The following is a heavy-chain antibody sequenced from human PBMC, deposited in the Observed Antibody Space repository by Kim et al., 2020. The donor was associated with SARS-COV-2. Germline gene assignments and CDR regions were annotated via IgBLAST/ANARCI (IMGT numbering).Heavy chain of an antibody. Sequence: GGSLRLSCAASGFTFSSYGMHWVRQAPGKGLEWVAVISYDGSNKNYADSVKGRFTISRDNSKNTLYLQMNSLRTEDTAVYYCATGSMVTSEYWGQGTLVTVSS. CDR2: ISYDGSNK. D-gene: IGHD4-17*01. CDR3: ATGSMVTSEY. V-gene: IGHV3-30*03. CDR1: GFTFSSYG. J-gene: IGHJ4*02.